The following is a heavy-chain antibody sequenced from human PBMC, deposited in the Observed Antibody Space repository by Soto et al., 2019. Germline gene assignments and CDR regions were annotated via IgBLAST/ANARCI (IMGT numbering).Heavy chain of an antibody. CDR3: ARGVYYDSSGYPWFDP. CDR1: GYTFTGYY. J-gene: IGHJ5*02. CDR2: INPNSGAA. D-gene: IGHD3-22*01. Sequence: ASVKVSCKASGYTFTGYYMHWVRQAPGQGLERMGWINPNSGAANYAQKYQGRVTITSDESTSTAYMELSSLRSEDTAVYYCARGVYYDSSGYPWFDPWGQGTLVTVSS. V-gene: IGHV1-2*02.